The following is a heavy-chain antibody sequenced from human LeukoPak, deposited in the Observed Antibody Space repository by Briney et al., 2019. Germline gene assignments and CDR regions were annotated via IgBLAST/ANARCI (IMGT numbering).Heavy chain of an antibody. Sequence: ASVKVSCKASGYTFTDNCKPWERHAPGQGLEWMGWINPNSGVTSSAQRFQGGVTMTRDTSIPTAYMELSSLTSDVTVVGAGVRNGGLDYCGQGTRVTVSS. CDR2: INPNSGVT. J-gene: IGHJ4*02. V-gene: IGHV1-2*02. D-gene: IGHD3-10*01. CDR1: GYTFTDNC. CDR3: VRNGGLDY.